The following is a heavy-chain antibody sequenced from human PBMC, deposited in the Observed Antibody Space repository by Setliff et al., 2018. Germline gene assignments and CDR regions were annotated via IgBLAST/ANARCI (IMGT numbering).Heavy chain of an antibody. CDR3: ARAISGWYSAHYYYMDV. J-gene: IGHJ6*03. Sequence: SETLSLTCSVSGGSISSGSDYWTWIRQPAGKGLEWIGHIYTSGSTNYNPSLKSRVTISVDASKNQLSLNLRSVAAADTAVYYCARAISGWYSAHYYYMDVWGKGTTVTVSS. CDR2: IYTSGST. V-gene: IGHV4-61*09. CDR1: GGSISSGSDY. D-gene: IGHD6-19*01.